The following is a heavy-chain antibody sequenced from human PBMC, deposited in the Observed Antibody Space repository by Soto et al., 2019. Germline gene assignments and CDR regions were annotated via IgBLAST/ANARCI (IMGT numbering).Heavy chain of an antibody. Sequence: GESLTIYCTCSGYSFTPYWISWVRQMPGKGLEWMGRIDPTDSYVNYSPSLQGHVTISADKSISTAYLQWSSLKASDAAMYYCVRQDDSSGYYSFFDYWGQGTQVTVSS. CDR1: GYSFTPYW. D-gene: IGHD3-22*01. CDR2: IDPTDSYV. V-gene: IGHV5-10-1*01. J-gene: IGHJ4*01. CDR3: VRQDDSSGYYSFFDY.